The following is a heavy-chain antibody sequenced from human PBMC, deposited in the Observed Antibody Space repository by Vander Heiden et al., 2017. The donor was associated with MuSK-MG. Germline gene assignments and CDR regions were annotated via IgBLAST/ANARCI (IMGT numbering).Heavy chain of an antibody. CDR3: ARRKTVWPNVNWFDP. D-gene: IGHD1-20*01. CDR2: IYYSGST. V-gene: IGHV4-59*08. J-gene: IGHJ5*02. Sequence: QVQLQESGPGLVKPSETLSLTCTGPGGSISSYYWSWIRQPPGKGLEWIGYIYYSGSTNYNPSLKSRVTISVDTSKNQFSLKLSSVTAADTAVYYCARRKTVWPNVNWFDPWGQGTLVTVSS. CDR1: GGSISSYY.